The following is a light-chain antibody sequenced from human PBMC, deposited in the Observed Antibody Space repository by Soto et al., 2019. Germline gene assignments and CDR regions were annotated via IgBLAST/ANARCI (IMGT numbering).Light chain of an antibody. CDR1: SSDVGSYNL. Sequence: QSALTQAASVSGSPRQSITISCTGTSSDVGSYNLVSWYQQHPGKAPKLMIYEGSKRPSGVSNRFSGSKSGNTASLTISGLQAEDEADYYCCSYAGSVVFGGGTKLTVL. V-gene: IGLV2-23*01. CDR3: CSYAGSVV. CDR2: EGS. J-gene: IGLJ2*01.